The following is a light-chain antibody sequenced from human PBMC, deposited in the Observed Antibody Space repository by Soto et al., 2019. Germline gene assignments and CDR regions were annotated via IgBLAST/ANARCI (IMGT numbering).Light chain of an antibody. Sequence: EFIFTQSPCTLSFSPRERATLSFRASQTVRNNYLAWYQQKPGQAPRLLIYDASSRATVIPDSFSGGASGTYFTPTSSRLEPDDFAVYYCQQFNWHPLTFGGGTKVDIK. J-gene: IGKJ4*01. V-gene: IGKV3D-20*02. CDR1: QTVRNNY. CDR2: DAS. CDR3: QQFNWHPLT.